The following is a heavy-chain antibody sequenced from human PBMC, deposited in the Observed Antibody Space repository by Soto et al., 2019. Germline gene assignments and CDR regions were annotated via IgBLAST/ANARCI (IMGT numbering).Heavy chain of an antibody. CDR3: ARVVGIAVDDY. J-gene: IGHJ4*02. D-gene: IGHD6-19*01. Sequence: QVQLVQSGAEVKKPGASVKVSCKASGYTFTSYAMHWVRQAPGQRLEWMGWINAGNGNTKYSQKFQGRVTITRDTSASTAYMELSSLRSEDTAVYYFARVVGIAVDDYWGQGTLVTVSS. CDR2: INAGNGNT. CDR1: GYTFTSYA. V-gene: IGHV1-3*01.